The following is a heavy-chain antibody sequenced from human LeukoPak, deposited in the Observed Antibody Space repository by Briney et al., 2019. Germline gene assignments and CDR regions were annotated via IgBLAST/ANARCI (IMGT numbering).Heavy chain of an antibody. CDR3: ARTFYYGSGRARYMDV. V-gene: IGHV1-2*02. CDR1: GYTFTGYY. D-gene: IGHD3-10*01. CDR2: INPNSGGT. J-gene: IGHJ6*03. Sequence: ASVKVSCKASGYTFTGYYMHWVRQAPGQGLEWMGWINPNSGGTNYAQKFQGRVTMTRDTSISTAYTELSRLRSDDTAMYYCARTFYYGSGRARYMDVWGKGTTVTVSS.